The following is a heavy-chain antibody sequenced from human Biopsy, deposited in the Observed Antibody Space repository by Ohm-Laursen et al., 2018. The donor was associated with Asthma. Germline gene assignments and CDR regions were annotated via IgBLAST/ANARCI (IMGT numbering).Heavy chain of an antibody. V-gene: IGHV2-5*02. Sequence: TQTLTLPRTFSGLSLSTSGVGVGWIRQPPGKALEWLALFYWDDDKRYSPSLKSRLTIIKDTSKNQVVLTMTNIDPVDTATYYCAHQYSSLRGWASDPWGQGTLVTVSS. CDR3: AHQYSSLRGWASDP. J-gene: IGHJ5*02. CDR2: FYWDDDK. CDR1: GLSLSTSGVG. D-gene: IGHD6-6*01.